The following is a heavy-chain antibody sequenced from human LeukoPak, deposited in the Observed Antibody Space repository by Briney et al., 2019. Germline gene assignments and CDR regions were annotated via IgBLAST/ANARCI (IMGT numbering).Heavy chain of an antibody. CDR3: AREGYCSGGSCYSGTWFDP. V-gene: IGHV4-39*07. D-gene: IGHD2-15*01. J-gene: IGHJ5*02. CDR2: IYYSGST. Sequence: SETLSLTCTVSGDSISSSSYYWDWIRQPPGKGLEWIASIYYSGSTYYNPSLKSRVTISLDTSKNHFSLKLSSVTAADTAVYYCAREGYCSGGSCYSGTWFDPWGQGTLVTVSS. CDR1: GDSISSSSYY.